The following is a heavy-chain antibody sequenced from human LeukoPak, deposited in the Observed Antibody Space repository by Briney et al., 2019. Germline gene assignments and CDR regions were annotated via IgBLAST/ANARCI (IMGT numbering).Heavy chain of an antibody. J-gene: IGHJ4*02. CDR1: GGSFSSGDYY. CDR3: ARAPVYSGTYFDY. D-gene: IGHD1-26*01. CDR2: IYYSGST. V-gene: IGHV4-30-4*01. Sequence: SETLSLTCAVYGGSFSSGDYYWSWIRQPPGKGLVWIGYIYYSGSTYYIPSLKSRVTISVDTSKNQFSLKLSSVTAADTAVYYCARAPVYSGTYFDYWGQGTLVTVSS.